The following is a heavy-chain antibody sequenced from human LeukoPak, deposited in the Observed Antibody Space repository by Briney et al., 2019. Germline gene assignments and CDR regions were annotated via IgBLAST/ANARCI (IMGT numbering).Heavy chain of an antibody. CDR3: ARGRYCSGGSCYWEYNWFDP. CDR2: INSDGSST. Sequence: PGGSLRLSCAASGFTFSSYWMHWVRHAPGKGLVWVSRINSDGSSTIYADSVKGRFTISRDNAKNTLYLQMNSLRAEDTAVYYCARGRYCSGGSCYWEYNWFDPWGQGTLVTVSS. CDR1: GFTFSSYW. J-gene: IGHJ5*02. D-gene: IGHD2-15*01. V-gene: IGHV3-74*01.